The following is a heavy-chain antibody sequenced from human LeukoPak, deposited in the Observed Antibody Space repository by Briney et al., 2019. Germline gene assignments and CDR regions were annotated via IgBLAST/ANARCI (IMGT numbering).Heavy chain of an antibody. D-gene: IGHD1-26*01. V-gene: IGHV3-48*03. CDR3: ARGPASYRHIFDY. CDR2: ISSSGDII. CDR1: EFTFTGYP. Sequence: GGSLRLSCAASEFTFTGYPMNWVRQAPGKGLEWVSYISSSGDIIYYADSVRGRFTISRDNAKNSVDLQMNTLRAEDTAVYYCARGPASYRHIFDYWGQGTLVTVSS. J-gene: IGHJ4*02.